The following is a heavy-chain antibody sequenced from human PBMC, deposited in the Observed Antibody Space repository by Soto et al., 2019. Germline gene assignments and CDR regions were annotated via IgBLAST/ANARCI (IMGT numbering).Heavy chain of an antibody. J-gene: IGHJ6*04. V-gene: IGHV2-5*01. CDR2: IYWNEDK. CDR1: GVSLSTSGVG. CDR3: AHPSAYYCCSIDV. Sequence: GSGPTLVNPTQTLTLTCTFSGVSLSTSGVGVGWLRQRPGKALEWLALIYWNEDKRYSPSLKSRLTIAKDTTKNQVVLTITNMDPVDTATYYWAHPSAYYCCSIDVWGKGTTVT.